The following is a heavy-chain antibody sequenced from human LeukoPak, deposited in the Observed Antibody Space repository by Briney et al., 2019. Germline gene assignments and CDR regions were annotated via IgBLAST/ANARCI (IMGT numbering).Heavy chain of an antibody. CDR1: GLIVSSNY. Sequence: QPGGSLRLSCAASGLIVSSNYMSWVRQAPGKGLEWVSVIYRGGSTFYADSVKGRFTISRDNAKNSLYLQMNSLRAEDTAVYYCARGDKDYYYGMDVWGQGTTVTVSS. CDR3: ARGDKDYYYGMDV. D-gene: IGHD2-15*01. CDR2: IYRGGST. J-gene: IGHJ6*02. V-gene: IGHV3-53*01.